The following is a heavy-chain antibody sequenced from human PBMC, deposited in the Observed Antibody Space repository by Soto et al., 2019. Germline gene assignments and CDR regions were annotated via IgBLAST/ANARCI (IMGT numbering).Heavy chain of an antibody. V-gene: IGHV3-23*01. CDR3: AKNGLDNSPSAIGS. J-gene: IGHJ4*02. CDR2: ITGSGRDT. CDR1: GFTFRNNV. Sequence: GGSLRLSCAASGFTFRNNVLSWVRQAPGKGLDWVSGITGSGRDTYCADSVKGRFTISRDNSKNRVFLQMNSLRAEDTALYYCAKNGLDNSPSAIGSWGPGTLVTVSS. D-gene: IGHD2-8*01.